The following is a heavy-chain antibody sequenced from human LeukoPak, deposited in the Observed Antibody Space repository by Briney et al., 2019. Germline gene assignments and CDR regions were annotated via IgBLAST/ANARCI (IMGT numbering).Heavy chain of an antibody. V-gene: IGHV4-34*01. CDR3: ARGYYGSGSHCCHMDV. J-gene: IGHJ6*03. CDR1: VGSFSGYY. CDR2: INHSGST. Sequence: SETLSLTCAVYVGSFSGYYWSWTRQPPGKGLEWVGEINHSGSTNYNSSLKSRVTISVDTSKNQFSLKLSSVTAADTAVYYCARGYYGSGSHCCHMDVWGKGTTITVS. D-gene: IGHD3-10*01.